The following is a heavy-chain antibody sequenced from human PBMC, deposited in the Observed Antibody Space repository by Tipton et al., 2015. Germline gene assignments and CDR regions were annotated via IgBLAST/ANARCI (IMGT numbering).Heavy chain of an antibody. J-gene: IGHJ5*02. CDR1: GYKYSDYG. D-gene: IGHD2-21*02. Sequence: QLVQSGAEVKKPGASVKVSCKASGYKYSDYGMTWVRQAPGQGLEWMGWIGSHNGATASAQKFQGRLAMSTDTSTNTAYMELLSLTSDDTAVYFWATAGAEVTSHFDPWGQGTLVIVSS. V-gene: IGHV1-18*01. CDR2: IGSHNGAT. CDR3: ATAGAEVTSHFDP.